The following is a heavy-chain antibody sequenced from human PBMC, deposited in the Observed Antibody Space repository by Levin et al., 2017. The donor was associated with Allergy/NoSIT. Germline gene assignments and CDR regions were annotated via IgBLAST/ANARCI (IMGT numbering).Heavy chain of an antibody. CDR2: IIPIFGTA. D-gene: IGHD2-21*02. V-gene: IGHV1-69*13. J-gene: IGHJ3*02. CDR3: AIAYCGGDCYLEGAFDI. CDR1: GGTFSSYA. Sequence: SVKVSCKASGGTFSSYAISWVRQAPGQGLEWMGGIIPIFGTANYAQKFQGRVTITADESTSTAYMELSSLRSEDTAVYYCAIAYCGGDCYLEGAFDIWGQGTMVTVSS.